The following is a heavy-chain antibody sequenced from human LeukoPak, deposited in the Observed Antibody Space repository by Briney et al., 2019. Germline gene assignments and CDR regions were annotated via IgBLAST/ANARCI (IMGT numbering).Heavy chain of an antibody. CDR2: IYYSGSI. CDR3: ARVVYGDYYFDY. V-gene: IGHV4-30-4*08. Sequence: SQTLSLTCTVSGDSISSGGYYWSWIRQHPGKGLEWIRYIYYSGSIYYNPSLKSRVTISVDTSKNQFSLKLSSVTAADTAVYYCARVVYGDYYFDYWGQGTLVTVSS. CDR1: GDSISSGGYY. D-gene: IGHD4-17*01. J-gene: IGHJ4*02.